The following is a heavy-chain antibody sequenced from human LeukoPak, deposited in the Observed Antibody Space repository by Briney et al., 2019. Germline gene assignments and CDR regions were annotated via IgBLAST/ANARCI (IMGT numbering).Heavy chain of an antibody. V-gene: IGHV4-4*07. Sequence: PSETLSLTCTVSGGSISSYYWSWIRQPAGKGLEWIGRIYTSGSTNYNPSLTSRVTMSVDTSKNQFSLKLSSVTAADTAVYYCAREGHTNYYDSSGYGIFDPWGQGTLVTVSS. CDR2: IYTSGST. D-gene: IGHD3-22*01. CDR3: AREGHTNYYDSSGYGIFDP. J-gene: IGHJ5*02. CDR1: GGSISSYY.